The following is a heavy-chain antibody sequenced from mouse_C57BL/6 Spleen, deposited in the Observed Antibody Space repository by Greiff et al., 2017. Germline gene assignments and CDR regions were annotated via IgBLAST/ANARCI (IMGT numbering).Heavy chain of an antibody. CDR3: AREGGLRRGTGYAMDY. D-gene: IGHD2-4*01. Sequence: VKLQESGAELVRPGTSVKVSCKASGYAFTNYLIEWVKQRPGQGLEWIGVINPGSGGTNYNEKFKGKATLTADKSSSTAYMQLSSLTSEDSAVYFCAREGGLRRGTGYAMDYWGQGTSVTVSS. V-gene: IGHV1-54*01. J-gene: IGHJ4*01. CDR1: GYAFTNYL. CDR2: INPGSGGT.